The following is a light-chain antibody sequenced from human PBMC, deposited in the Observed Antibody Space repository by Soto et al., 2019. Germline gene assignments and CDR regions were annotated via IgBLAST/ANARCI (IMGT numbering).Light chain of an antibody. CDR3: QQYGASPPYT. CDR1: RSFASSY. Sequence: EIVLTQSPGNLSLSPGERATLSCRASRSFASSYLAWYQQRPGQAPRLLIYAASNRATGIPDRFSGSGSGTDFTLTSNRLEAEDSAVYYCQQYGASPPYTFGQGTKVEIK. V-gene: IGKV3-20*01. J-gene: IGKJ2*01. CDR2: AAS.